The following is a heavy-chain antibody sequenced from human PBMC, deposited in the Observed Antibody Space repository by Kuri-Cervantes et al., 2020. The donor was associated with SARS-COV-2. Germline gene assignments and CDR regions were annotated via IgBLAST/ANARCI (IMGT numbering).Heavy chain of an antibody. Sequence: GGSLRLSCAASGFTFSSYSMNWVRQAPGKALEWVSSISGSGSYIYYADSVKGRFTISKESGENSLYLHMNILRGDDTAVYYCARVAGEGPIYYYYMDVWGKGTTVTVSS. J-gene: IGHJ6*03. D-gene: IGHD2-21*01. V-gene: IGHV3-21*01. CDR1: GFTFSSYS. CDR2: ISGSGSYI. CDR3: ARVAGEGPIYYYYMDV.